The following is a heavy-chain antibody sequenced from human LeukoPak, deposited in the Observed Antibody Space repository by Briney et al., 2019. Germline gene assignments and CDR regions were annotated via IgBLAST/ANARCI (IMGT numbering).Heavy chain of an antibody. J-gene: IGHJ4*02. V-gene: IGHV4-59*11. CDR3: TRERSTVTFDY. CDR1: GASISPHY. Sequence: SETLSLTCTVSGASISPHYWTWIRQAPGRGLEWIGYVYYNGLTSYNASLRSRLIPSVDTARNQVSLKLTSVTAADTAVYYCTRERSTVTFDYWGQGTLVTVSS. CDR2: VYYNGLT. D-gene: IGHD4-17*01.